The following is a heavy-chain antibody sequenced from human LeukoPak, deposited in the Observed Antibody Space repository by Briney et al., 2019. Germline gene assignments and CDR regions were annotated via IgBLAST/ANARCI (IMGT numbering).Heavy chain of an antibody. CDR2: ISSSSSTI. D-gene: IGHD1-1*01. CDR1: GFTFSSYS. CDR3: ARDGKWNAFDI. V-gene: IGHV3-48*01. J-gene: IGHJ3*02. Sequence: GGSLRLSCAASGFTFSSYSMNWVRQAPGKGLEWVSYISSSSSTIYYADSVKGRFTISRDNAKNSLYLQMNSLRAEDTAVYYCARDGKWNAFDIWGQGTMVTVSS.